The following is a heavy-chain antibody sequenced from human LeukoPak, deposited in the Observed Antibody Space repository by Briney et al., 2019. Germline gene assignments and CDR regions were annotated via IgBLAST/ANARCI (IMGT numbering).Heavy chain of an antibody. CDR1: GYTFSSYG. J-gene: IGHJ6*03. CDR2: ISAYNGNT. D-gene: IGHD2-8*01. V-gene: IGHV1-18*01. Sequence: AASVTVSCKASGYTFSSYGISWVRQAPGQGLEWMGWISAYNGNTNYAQNLQGRVTMTTDTSISTAYMELSRLRSDDTAVYYCATNTRRYYYYYMDVWGKGTTVTISS. CDR3: ATNTRRYYYYYMDV.